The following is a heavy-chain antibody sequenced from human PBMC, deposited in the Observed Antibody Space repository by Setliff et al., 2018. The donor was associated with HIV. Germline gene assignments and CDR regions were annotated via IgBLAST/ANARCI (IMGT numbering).Heavy chain of an antibody. CDR2: IIPILGIA. CDR3: ARGIAVAGPLPGYFDY. Sequence: ASVKVSCKASGGTFSSYAISWVRQAPGQGLEWMGGIIPILGIANYAQKFQGRVTITADESTSTAYMELSSLRSEDTAVYYCARGIAVAGPLPGYFDYWGQGTLVTVSS. J-gene: IGHJ4*02. D-gene: IGHD6-19*01. CDR1: GGTFSSYA. V-gene: IGHV1-69*10.